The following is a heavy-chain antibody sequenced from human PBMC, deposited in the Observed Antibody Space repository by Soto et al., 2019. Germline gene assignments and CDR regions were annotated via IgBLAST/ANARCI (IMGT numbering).Heavy chain of an antibody. CDR3: VRHENGYTPLDS. Sequence: SLNISFKPSGYRFTNYWIGLVRRTPGKGVEGVGIVHPDDSDRRYSPSLEVQFTVSADTSTSTAYLQWSSVEASDTAIYYCVRHENGYTPLDSWGQGTRVTVPS. CDR2: VHPDDSDR. D-gene: IGHD5-12*01. CDR1: GYRFTNYW. V-gene: IGHV5-51*01. J-gene: IGHJ4*02.